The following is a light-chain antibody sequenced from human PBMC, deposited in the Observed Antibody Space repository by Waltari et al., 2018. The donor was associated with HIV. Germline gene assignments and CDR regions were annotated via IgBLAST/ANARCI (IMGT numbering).Light chain of an antibody. V-gene: IGLV2-23*01. CDR1: SSDVGSYNI. CDR3: CSYAGSSIL. J-gene: IGLJ2*01. CDR2: EGS. Sequence: QSALTQPASVSGSPGQSITISCTGTSSDVGSYNIVSWYQQHPGKAPKLMIYEGSKRPSGVSNRFSGSKSGNTASLTVSGLQAEDEADYYCCSYAGSSILFGGGTKLTVL.